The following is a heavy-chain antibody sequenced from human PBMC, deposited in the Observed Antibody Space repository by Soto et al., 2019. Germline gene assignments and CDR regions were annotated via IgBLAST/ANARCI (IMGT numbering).Heavy chain of an antibody. J-gene: IGHJ5*01. V-gene: IGHV2-5*02. D-gene: IGHD2-15*01. CDR2: IYWDDDK. CDR1: GFSLSPSGVG. Sequence: ESGPTLVNPTQTLTLTCTFSGFSLSPSGVGVGWIRQPPGKALEWLGIIYWDDDKRYSPSLKSRVTITKDTSKNQLVLTMTNMDPVDTATYYCAHRRRFCSGNSCYSIWFASWGQGTLVTVSS. CDR3: AHRRRFCSGNSCYSIWFAS.